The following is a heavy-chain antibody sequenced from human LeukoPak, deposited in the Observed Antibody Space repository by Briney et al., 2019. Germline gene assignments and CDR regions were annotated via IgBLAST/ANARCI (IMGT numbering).Heavy chain of an antibody. CDR1: GGTFSSYA. CDR3: ARGRFDPFDP. V-gene: IGHV1-69*05. D-gene: IGHD3-9*01. CDR2: IIPIFGTA. Sequence: SVKVSCKASGGTFSSYAISWVRQAPGQGLEWMGGIIPIFGTANYAQKFQGRVTITTDEFTSTAYMELSSLRSEDTAVYYCARGRFDPFDPWGQGTLVTVSS. J-gene: IGHJ5*02.